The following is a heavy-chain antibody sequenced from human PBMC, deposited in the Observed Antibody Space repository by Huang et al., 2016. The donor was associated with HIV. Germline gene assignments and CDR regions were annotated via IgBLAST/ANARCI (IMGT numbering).Heavy chain of an antibody. CDR3: ARLRYVDTASNGIDV. CDR1: GYSFISYW. J-gene: IGHJ6*02. V-gene: IGHV5-51*01. CDR2: IYPGDSNI. D-gene: IGHD5-18*01. Sequence: GSGYSFISYWIGWVRQMPGKGLEWMGIIYPGDSNIRYSPSFQGQVTISADKSISTAYLQGSSLKASDTAMYYCARLRYVDTASNGIDVWGQGTTVTVSS.